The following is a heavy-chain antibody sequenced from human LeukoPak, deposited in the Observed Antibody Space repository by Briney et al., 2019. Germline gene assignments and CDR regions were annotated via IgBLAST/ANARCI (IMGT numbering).Heavy chain of an antibody. Sequence: SETLSLTCTVSGGSISSSNYHWGWIRQPPGKGLEWIGSIYRSGNTYYNPSPKSRVTISVDTSKNQFSLKLSSVTAADTAVYYCARGSYSAAAGTSEYFQHWGQGTLVTVSS. CDR3: ARGSYSAAAGTSEYFQH. CDR2: IYRSGNT. V-gene: IGHV4-39*07. D-gene: IGHD6-13*01. CDR1: GGSISSSNYH. J-gene: IGHJ1*01.